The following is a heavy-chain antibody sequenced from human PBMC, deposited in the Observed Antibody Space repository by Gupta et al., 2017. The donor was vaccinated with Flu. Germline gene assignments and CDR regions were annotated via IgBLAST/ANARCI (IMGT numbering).Heavy chain of an antibody. D-gene: IGHD3-22*01. J-gene: IGHJ4*01. CDR2: ISYDGSNK. CDR3: AKGTYYYDSSGYLAVD. Sequence: GMHWVRQAPGKGLEWVAVISYDGSNKYYADSVKGRFTISRDNSKNTLYLQMNSLRAEDTAVYYCAKGTYYYDSSGYLAVDWGHGTLVTVSS. V-gene: IGHV3-30*18. CDR1: G.